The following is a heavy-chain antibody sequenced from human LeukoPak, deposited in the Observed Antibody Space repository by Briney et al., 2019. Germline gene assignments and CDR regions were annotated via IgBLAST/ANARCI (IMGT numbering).Heavy chain of an antibody. CDR1: GYTFTGYY. D-gene: IGHD4-17*01. Sequence: ASVKVSCKASGYTFTGYYMHWVRQAPGQGLEWMGWVNPNSGGTNYAQKFQGRVTMTRDTSISTAYMELSRLRSDDTAVYYCARHLAGATVTTLTYWGQGTLVTVSS. CDR3: ARHLAGATVTTLTY. CDR2: VNPNSGGT. J-gene: IGHJ4*02. V-gene: IGHV1-2*02.